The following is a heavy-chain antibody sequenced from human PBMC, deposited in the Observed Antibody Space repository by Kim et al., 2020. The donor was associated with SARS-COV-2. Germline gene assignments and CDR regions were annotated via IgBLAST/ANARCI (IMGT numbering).Heavy chain of an antibody. V-gene: IGHV4-34*01. Sequence: NYTPSLKGRVTISVDTSKNQFSLKLSSVTAADTAVYYCARARRTRDAFDIWGQGTMVTVSS. CDR3: ARARRTRDAFDI. J-gene: IGHJ3*02.